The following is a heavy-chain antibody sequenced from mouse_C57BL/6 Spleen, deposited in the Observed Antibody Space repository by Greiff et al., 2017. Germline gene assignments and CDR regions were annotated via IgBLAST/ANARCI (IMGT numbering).Heavy chain of an antibody. CDR1: GYTFTDYY. CDR2: INPNNGGT. V-gene: IGHV1-18*01. Sequence: EVQLQQSGPELVKPGASVKIPCKASGYTFTDYYMDWVKQSHGKSLEWIGDINPNNGGTIYNQKFKGKATLTVDKSSSTAYMELRSLTSEDTAVYYCARYGYDPFAYWGQGTLVTVAA. CDR3: ARYGYDPFAY. J-gene: IGHJ3*01. D-gene: IGHD2-2*01.